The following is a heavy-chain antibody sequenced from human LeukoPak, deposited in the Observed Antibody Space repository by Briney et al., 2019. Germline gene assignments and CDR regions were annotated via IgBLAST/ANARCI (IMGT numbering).Heavy chain of an antibody. J-gene: IGHJ5*02. Sequence: SETLSLTCAVYGGSFSGYYWSWIRQPPGKGLEWIGEINHSGSTNYNPSLKSRVTISVDTSKNQFSLKLSSVTAADTAVYYCASLTAGYCSSTSCYTSSNNLNWFNPWGQGTLVTVSS. CDR2: INHSGST. CDR3: ASLTAGYCSSTSCYTSSNNLNWFNP. D-gene: IGHD2-2*02. V-gene: IGHV4-34*01. CDR1: GGSFSGYY.